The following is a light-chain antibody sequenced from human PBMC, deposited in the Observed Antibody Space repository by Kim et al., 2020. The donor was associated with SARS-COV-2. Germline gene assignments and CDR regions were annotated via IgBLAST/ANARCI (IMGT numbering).Light chain of an antibody. CDR1: QNVYKNY. CDR3: QQYVSSVT. Sequence: MVLTQYPGTLSLSTGESATLSCRASQNVYKNYLAWYQQKPGQAPRLLVYGSSTRAPGTPDRATDIPDRFSARGSGTDFTLTISRLEPEDSAVYYCQQYVSSVTFGGGTKLEI. CDR2: GSS. J-gene: IGKJ4*01. V-gene: IGKV3-20*01.